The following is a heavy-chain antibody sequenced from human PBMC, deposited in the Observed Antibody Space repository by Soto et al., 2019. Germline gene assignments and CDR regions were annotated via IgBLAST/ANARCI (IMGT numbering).Heavy chain of an antibody. CDR1: GFSVTNNY. D-gene: IGHD2-2*01. CDR3: ARGRGSTGYLGREHYFDY. Sequence: EVQVVESGGGLVQPGGSLRLSCAASGFSVTNNYMNWVRQAPGKGLEWVSIIDIGGNTYYADSVKDRVTISRDNSRNTLYRHMDSLRAEDTAVYYCARGRGSTGYLGREHYFDYWGQGTLVTVSP. V-gene: IGHV3-66*01. J-gene: IGHJ4*02. CDR2: IDIGGNT.